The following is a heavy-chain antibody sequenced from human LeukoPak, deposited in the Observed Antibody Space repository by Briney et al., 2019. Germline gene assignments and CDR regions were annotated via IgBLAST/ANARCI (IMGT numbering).Heavy chain of an antibody. CDR2: INHSGSA. CDR1: GGSFSGYY. Sequence: SETLSLTCAVYGGSFSGYYWSWIRQPPGKGLEWIGEINHSGSANYNPSLKSRVTISVDTSKNQFSLKLSSVTAADTAVYYCARRHVLFDYWGQGTLVTVSS. J-gene: IGHJ4*02. CDR3: ARRHVLFDY. V-gene: IGHV4-34*01.